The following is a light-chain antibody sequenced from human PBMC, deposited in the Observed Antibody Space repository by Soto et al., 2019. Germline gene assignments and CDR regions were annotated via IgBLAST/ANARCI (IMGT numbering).Light chain of an antibody. V-gene: IGKV3-15*01. Sequence: ILMTQSPATLSVSPGERATLSCRASQSVSNNLAWYQQKPGQAPRLLIYDASTRATGIPARFSGSGSGTEFTLTISGLQPEDFATYYCQQANSFPFTFGPGTKVDIK. CDR2: DAS. J-gene: IGKJ3*01. CDR1: QSVSNN. CDR3: QQANSFPFT.